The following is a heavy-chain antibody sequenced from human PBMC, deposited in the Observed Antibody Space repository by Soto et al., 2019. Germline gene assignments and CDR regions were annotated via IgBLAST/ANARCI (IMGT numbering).Heavy chain of an antibody. CDR1: GYTFTSYA. J-gene: IGHJ5*02. CDR3: ASGTIRDYYDSSGYHWFDP. Sequence: ASVKVSCKASGYTFTSYAMHWVRQAPGQRLDWMGWINAGNGNTKYSQKFQGRVTITRDTSASTAYMELSSLSSEDTAVYYCASGTIRDYYDSSGYHWFDPWGQGTLVTVSS. V-gene: IGHV1-3*01. CDR2: INAGNGNT. D-gene: IGHD3-22*01.